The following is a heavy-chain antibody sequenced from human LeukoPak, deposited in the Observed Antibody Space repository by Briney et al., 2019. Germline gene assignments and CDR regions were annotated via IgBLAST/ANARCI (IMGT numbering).Heavy chain of an antibody. CDR3: AREAGTGEQWYFDL. V-gene: IGHV3-21*01. CDR2: IDTSTTYM. J-gene: IGHJ2*01. CDR1: GFTFSSYS. D-gene: IGHD7-27*01. Sequence: GGSQRLSCAASGFTFSSYSMNWVRQAPGKGLEWVSSIDTSTTYMTYADSVKGRFTISRDNARNSLYLQMNSLRAEDTAVYYCAREAGTGEQWYFDLWGRGTLVTVSS.